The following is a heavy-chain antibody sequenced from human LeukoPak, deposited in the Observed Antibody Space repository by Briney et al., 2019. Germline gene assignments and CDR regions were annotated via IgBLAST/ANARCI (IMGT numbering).Heavy chain of an antibody. CDR3: AGGSGWSFDY. D-gene: IGHD6-19*01. V-gene: IGHV3-9*01. Sequence: GGSLRLSCAASGFTFSSYAMSWVRQAPGKGLEWVSGISWNSGTIVYADSVKGRFTIPRDNAKNSLYLQMDSLRAEDTAFYYCAGGSGWSFDYWGQGTLVTVSS. CDR1: GFTFSSYA. CDR2: ISWNSGTI. J-gene: IGHJ4*02.